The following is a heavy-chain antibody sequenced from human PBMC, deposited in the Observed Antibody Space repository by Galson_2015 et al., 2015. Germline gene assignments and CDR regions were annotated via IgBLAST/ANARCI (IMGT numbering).Heavy chain of an antibody. CDR2: IYPGDSDT. V-gene: IGHV5-51*01. J-gene: IGHJ4*02. Sequence: SGAEVKKPGESLQISCKGSGYSFTRYWIGWVRQMPGKGLEWMGIIYPGDSDTRYSPSFQGQVTISADKSISTAYLQWSSLKASDTAMYYCARRDNYDILTGYYFDYWAREPWSPSPQ. CDR1: GYSFTRYW. CDR3: ARRDNYDILTGYYFDY. D-gene: IGHD3-9*01.